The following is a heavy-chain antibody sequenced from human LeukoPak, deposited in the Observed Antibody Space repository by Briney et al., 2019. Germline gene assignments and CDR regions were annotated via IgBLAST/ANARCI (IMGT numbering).Heavy chain of an antibody. J-gene: IGHJ4*02. Sequence: ASVKVSCRASGYTLTDYPIAWVRQAPGQGLEWMGWISAQNGNTKYAQKFQGRVTMTTDTSTNTAFMELRSLTSDDTAFYYCARDADSHHFYLDYFDYWGQGTLVTVSS. CDR1: GYTLTDYP. CDR2: ISAQNGNT. D-gene: IGHD3-22*01. CDR3: ARDADSHHFYLDYFDY. V-gene: IGHV1-18*01.